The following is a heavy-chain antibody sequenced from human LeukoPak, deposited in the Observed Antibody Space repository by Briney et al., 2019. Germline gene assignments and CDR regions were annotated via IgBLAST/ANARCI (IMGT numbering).Heavy chain of an antibody. V-gene: IGHV4-59*01. J-gene: IGHJ6*02. CDR2: IYYSGTT. CDR3: ARVIGYCSSTSCYRVYYGMDV. CDR1: GDSISSYY. D-gene: IGHD2-2*02. Sequence: SETLSLTCTVSGDSISSYYWCWIRQPPGMGLEWIGYIYYSGTTNYNPSLKSRVTISVDTSKNQFSLKLSSVTAADTAVYYCARVIGYCSSTSCYRVYYGMDVWGQGTTVTVSS.